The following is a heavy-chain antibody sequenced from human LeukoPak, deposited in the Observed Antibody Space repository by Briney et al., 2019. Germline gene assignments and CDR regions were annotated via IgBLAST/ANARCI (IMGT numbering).Heavy chain of an antibody. CDR3: ARSFLSIAAAATDY. CDR2: ISSSSSYI. CDR1: RFTCSSYS. V-gene: IGHV3-21*01. J-gene: IGHJ4*02. Sequence: NPGASLRFSCAASRFTCSSYSMNWLRQAPGQGLEWVSSISSSSSYIYYADSVKGRFTISRDNAKNSLYLQMNSLRAEDTAVYYCARSFLSIAAAATDYWGQGTLVTVSS. D-gene: IGHD6-13*01.